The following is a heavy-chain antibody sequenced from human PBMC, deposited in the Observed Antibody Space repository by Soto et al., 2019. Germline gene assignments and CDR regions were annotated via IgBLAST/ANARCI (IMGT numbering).Heavy chain of an antibody. V-gene: IGHV3-21*02. J-gene: IGHJ5*01. CDR1: DFIFSNYH. CDR3: AGSYGPADS. D-gene: IGHD3-16*01. CDR2: ISSGGDNV. Sequence: EVQLVESGGGLVKPGGSLRLSCAASDFIFSNYHRNWIRQAPGKGLEWVSSISSGGDNVYYTASVNGRFTISRDNAKNSLFLQMNSLRAEDTAVYYCAGSYGPADSWGQGTLVTVSS.